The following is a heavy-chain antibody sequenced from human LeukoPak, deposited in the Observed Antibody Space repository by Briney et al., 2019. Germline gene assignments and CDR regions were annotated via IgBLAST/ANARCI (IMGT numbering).Heavy chain of an antibody. J-gene: IGHJ6*03. CDR2: ITPSGGST. CDR3: ARGEQQWLVTVYYYYMDV. Sequence: ASVKVSCTASGYIFTRYEMHWVRHAPGQGLEWMGIITPSGGSTTYAQKFQGRVTMTSDTSTSIVYMELSSLRSEDTAVYYCARGEQQWLVTVYYYYMDVWGKGTTVTVSS. V-gene: IGHV1-46*01. D-gene: IGHD6-19*01. CDR1: GYIFTRYE.